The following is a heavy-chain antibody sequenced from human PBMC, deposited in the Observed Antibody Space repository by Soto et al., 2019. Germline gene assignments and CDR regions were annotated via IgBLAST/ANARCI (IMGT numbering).Heavy chain of an antibody. J-gene: IGHJ4*02. CDR2: INAGNGNT. CDR1: GYTFTSYA. Sequence: ASVKVSCKASGYTFTSYAMHWVRQAPGQRLEWMGWINAGNGNTKYSQKFQGRVTITRDTSASTAYMELSSLRSEDTAVYYCARDKGYSGYDFDYWGQGTLVTVSS. CDR3: ARDKGYSGYDFDY. V-gene: IGHV1-3*01. D-gene: IGHD5-12*01.